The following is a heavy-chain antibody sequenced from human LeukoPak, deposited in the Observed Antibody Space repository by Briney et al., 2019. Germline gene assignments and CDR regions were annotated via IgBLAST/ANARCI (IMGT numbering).Heavy chain of an antibody. V-gene: IGHV3-48*03. CDR3: AELGITMIGGV. CDR1: GFTFDDYA. J-gene: IGHJ6*04. Sequence: GGSLRLSCVASGFTFDDYAMNWVRQAPGKGLEWVSYISSSGSTIYYADSVKGRFTISRDNAKNSLYLQMNSLRAEDTAVYYCAELGITMIGGVWGKGTTVTISS. D-gene: IGHD3-10*02. CDR2: ISSSGSTI.